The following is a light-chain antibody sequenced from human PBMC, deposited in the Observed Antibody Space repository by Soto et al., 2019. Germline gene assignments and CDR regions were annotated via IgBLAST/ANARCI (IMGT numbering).Light chain of an antibody. J-gene: IGLJ1*01. V-gene: IGLV2-14*01. CDR1: SSDIYAYNY. Sequence: QSALTQPASVSGSPGQSITITCTGTSSDIYAYNYVSWYQQHPGKAPKVVISGVNIRPSGVPSRFSGSKSGNTASLTISGLQAEDEAEYFCGSYAGSDTFVFGTGTKVTVL. CDR3: GSYAGSDTFV. CDR2: GVN.